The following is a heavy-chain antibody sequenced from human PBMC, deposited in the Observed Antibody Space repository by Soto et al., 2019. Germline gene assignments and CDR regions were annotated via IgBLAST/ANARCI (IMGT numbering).Heavy chain of an antibody. J-gene: IGHJ3*01. CDR3: ATWHEREHAFDV. CDR1: GLTISGKKY. Sequence: DGQLVESGGGLIQPGESLRLSCAAFGLTISGKKYVAWVRQAPGKGLEWVSSVYDVDRSFYADSLTGRFTTSSDSSKITVYLQMNDLRPDDTAVYYCATWHEREHAFDVWGQGTTVTISS. D-gene: IGHD1-1*01. V-gene: IGHV3-53*01. CDR2: VYDVDRS.